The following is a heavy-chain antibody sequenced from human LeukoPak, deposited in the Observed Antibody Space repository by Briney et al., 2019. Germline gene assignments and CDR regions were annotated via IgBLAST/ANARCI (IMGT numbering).Heavy chain of an antibody. CDR3: AKAFEPDCSGGSCPYNI. CDR1: GFSFSSYA. V-gene: IGHV3-23*01. CDR2: MSVSGGRI. Sequence: LSGGSLRLSCAGSGFSFSSYAMSWVRQALGKGLEWVSVMSVSGGRIEYTDSVEGRFTISRDNSKNTVYLQMNSLRAEDTAVYYCAKAFEPDCSGGSCPYNIWGQGTMVTVSS. J-gene: IGHJ3*02. D-gene: IGHD2-15*01.